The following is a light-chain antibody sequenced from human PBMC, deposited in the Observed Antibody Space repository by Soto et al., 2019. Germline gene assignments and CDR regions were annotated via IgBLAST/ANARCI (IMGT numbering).Light chain of an antibody. CDR3: QQYSTYMWT. J-gene: IGKJ1*01. V-gene: IGKV1-5*01. CDR1: QSISNW. Sequence: PSTLSASVGDRVTITCRASQSISNWLAWYQQKPGKAPNLLIYDASSLESGVPSRFSGSGSGTEFTLTISSLQPDDFATYYCQQYSTYMWTFGQGTKVDIK. CDR2: DAS.